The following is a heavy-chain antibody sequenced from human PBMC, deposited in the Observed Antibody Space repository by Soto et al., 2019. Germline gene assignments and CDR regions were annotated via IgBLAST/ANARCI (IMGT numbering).Heavy chain of an antibody. V-gene: IGHV3-23*01. J-gene: IGHJ4*02. Sequence: GGSLRLSCAASGFTFSIFAMSWVRQSPGKGLEWVSTISGSGGSTYYADAVKGRFTISRDNSMGTLYLQMKSLRVEDTAIYYCAKEVSLGSTVDLGYWGQGALVTV. D-gene: IGHD7-27*01. CDR2: ISGSGGST. CDR1: GFTFSIFA. CDR3: AKEVSLGSTVDLGY.